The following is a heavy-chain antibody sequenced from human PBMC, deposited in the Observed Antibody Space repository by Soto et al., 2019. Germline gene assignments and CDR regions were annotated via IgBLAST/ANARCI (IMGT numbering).Heavy chain of an antibody. CDR3: ARGGGSSDY. V-gene: IGHV3-7*03. CDR2: IKQDGSDK. CDR1: GFTFINHW. D-gene: IGHD3-10*01. J-gene: IGHJ4*02. Sequence: GGSLRLSCASSGFTFINHWMSWVRQAPGKGLEWVASIKQDGSDKKYVDSVKGRFTISRDDADNSLYLQIHSLRAEDTAVYYCARGGGSSDYWGQGTLVTV.